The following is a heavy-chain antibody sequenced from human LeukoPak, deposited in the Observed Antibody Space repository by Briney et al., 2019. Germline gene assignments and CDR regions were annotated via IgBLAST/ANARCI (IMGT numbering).Heavy chain of an antibody. Sequence: KSGGSLRLSCAASGFTFSSYAMSWVRQAPGKGLEWVSAISGSGGSTYYADSVKGRFAISRDNSNKTLYLQMNSLRAEDTAVYYCAKDLRWGDPLGRDAFDVWGQGTMVTVSS. CDR1: GFTFSSYA. D-gene: IGHD4-23*01. J-gene: IGHJ3*01. CDR3: AKDLRWGDPLGRDAFDV. V-gene: IGHV3-23*01. CDR2: ISGSGGST.